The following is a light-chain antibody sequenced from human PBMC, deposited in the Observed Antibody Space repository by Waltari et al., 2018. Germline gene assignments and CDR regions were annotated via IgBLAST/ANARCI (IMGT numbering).Light chain of an antibody. CDR2: DAS. CDR3: QQLNSYPFT. CDR1: QGICSF. Sequence: DIQLTQSPSFLSASVGDRVTITCRASQGICSFLVWYQHKPGKAPKLLIYDASTLQTGVPSRFSGSASGTEFTLTISSLQPEDFATYYCQQLNSYPFTFGPGTKVDIE. J-gene: IGKJ3*01. V-gene: IGKV1-9*01.